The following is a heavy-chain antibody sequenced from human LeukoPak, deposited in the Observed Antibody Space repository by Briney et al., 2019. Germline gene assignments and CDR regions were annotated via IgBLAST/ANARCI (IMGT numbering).Heavy chain of an antibody. V-gene: IGHV4-34*01. CDR1: GGSFSGYY. J-gene: IGHJ3*02. CDR2: INYSGST. Sequence: SETLSLTCAVYGGSFSGYYWTWIRQPPGKGLEWIGEINYSGSTNYNPSLKSRVTISVDTSKNQFSLKLSSVTAADTAVYYCARYCSGGSCYTQAPSDAFDIWGQGTMVTVSS. D-gene: IGHD2-15*01. CDR3: ARYCSGGSCYTQAPSDAFDI.